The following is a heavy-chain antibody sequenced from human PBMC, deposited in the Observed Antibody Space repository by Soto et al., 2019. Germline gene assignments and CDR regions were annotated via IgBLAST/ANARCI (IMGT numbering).Heavy chain of an antibody. J-gene: IGHJ5*02. V-gene: IGHV1-8*01. CDR1: GYTFTSYD. CDR2: MNPNSGNT. Sequence: ASVKVSCKASGYTFTSYDINWVRQATGQGLEWMGWMNPNSGNTGYAQKFQGRVTMTRNTSISTAYMELSSLRSEDTAVYYCARGRDGRNWFDPWGQGTLVTVSS. CDR3: ARGRDGRNWFDP.